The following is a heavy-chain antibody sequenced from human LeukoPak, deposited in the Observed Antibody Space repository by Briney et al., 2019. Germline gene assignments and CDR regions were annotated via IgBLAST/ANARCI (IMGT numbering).Heavy chain of an antibody. CDR3: ATHARRCNYDY. CDR1: GGSISGSSYY. CDR2: IYYSGST. D-gene: IGHD2-15*01. J-gene: IGHJ4*02. Sequence: SATLSLTCTLSGGSISGSSYYWGWIRQPPGKGLEWIGSIYYSGSTYYNPPLKSRVTISVDTSKNQFSLKLSSVTAADTAVYYCATHARRCNYDYWGQGTLVTVSS. V-gene: IGHV4-39*01.